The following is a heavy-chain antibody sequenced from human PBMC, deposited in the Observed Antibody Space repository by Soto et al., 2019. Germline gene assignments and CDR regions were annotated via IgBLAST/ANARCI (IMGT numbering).Heavy chain of an antibody. CDR1: GYTFTSYA. J-gene: IGHJ4*02. D-gene: IGHD1-26*01. V-gene: IGHV1-3*01. Sequence: ASVKVSCTASGYTFTSYAMHWVRQAPGQRLEWMGWINAGNGNTKYSQKFQGRVTITRDTSASTAYMELSSLRSEDTAVYYCARDWGIVGATVPLFWGQGTLVTVSS. CDR3: ARDWGIVGATVPLF. CDR2: INAGNGNT.